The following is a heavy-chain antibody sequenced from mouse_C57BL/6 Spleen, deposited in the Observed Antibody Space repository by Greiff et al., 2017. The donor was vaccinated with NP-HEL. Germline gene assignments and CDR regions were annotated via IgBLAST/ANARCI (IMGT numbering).Heavy chain of an antibody. V-gene: IGHV5-6*01. J-gene: IGHJ2*01. Sequence: EVKLMESGGDLVKPGGSLKLSCAASGFTFSSYGMSWVRQTPDKRLEWVATISSGGSYTYYPDSVKGRFTISRDNAKNTLYLQMSSLKSEDTAMYYCARQGVVDEVMDDWGQGTTLTVSS. CDR1: GFTFSSYG. D-gene: IGHD2-2*01. CDR3: ARQGVVDEVMDD. CDR2: ISSGGSYT.